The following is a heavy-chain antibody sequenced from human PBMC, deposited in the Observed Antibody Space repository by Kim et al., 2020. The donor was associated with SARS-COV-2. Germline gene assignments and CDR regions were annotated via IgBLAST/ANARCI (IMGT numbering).Heavy chain of an antibody. D-gene: IGHD3-10*01. Sequence: SVKVSCKASGGTFSSYAISWVRQAPGQGLEWMGRIIPILGIANYAQKFQGRVTITADKSTSTAYMELSSLRSEDTAVYYCARGSGYYYGSGSYYYGMDVWGQGTTVTVSS. V-gene: IGHV1-69*04. CDR2: IIPILGIA. CDR3: ARGSGYYYGSGSYYYGMDV. J-gene: IGHJ6*02. CDR1: GGTFSSYA.